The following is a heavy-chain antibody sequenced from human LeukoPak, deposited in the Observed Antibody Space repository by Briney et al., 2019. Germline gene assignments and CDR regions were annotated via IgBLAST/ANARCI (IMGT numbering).Heavy chain of an antibody. J-gene: IGHJ5*02. Sequence: ASVTVSCKASGYTFTGYYMHWVRQAPGQGLEWMGWINPNSGGTNYAQKFQGRVTMTRDPSISTAYMELSRLRSDDTAVYYCARGDYGESWFDPWGQGTLVTVSS. CDR1: GYTFTGYY. D-gene: IGHD4-17*01. CDR3: ARGDYGESWFDP. V-gene: IGHV1-2*02. CDR2: INPNSGGT.